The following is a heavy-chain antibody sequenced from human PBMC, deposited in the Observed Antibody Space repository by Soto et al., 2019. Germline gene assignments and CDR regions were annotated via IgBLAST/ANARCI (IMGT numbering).Heavy chain of an antibody. CDR1: GFTFSSYG. J-gene: IGHJ6*03. D-gene: IGHD2-15*01. CDR3: ARVGYCSGGSCYEDYYYYMDV. Sequence: PGGSLRLSCAASGFTFSSYGIHWVRQAPGKGLEWVAVIWYDGSNKYYADSVKGRFTISRDNSKNTLYLQMNSLRAEDTAVYYCARVGYCSGGSCYEDYYYYMDVWGKGTTVTVSS. CDR2: IWYDGSNK. V-gene: IGHV3-33*01.